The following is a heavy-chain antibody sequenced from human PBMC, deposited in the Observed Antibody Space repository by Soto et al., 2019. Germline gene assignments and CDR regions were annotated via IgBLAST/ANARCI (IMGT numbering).Heavy chain of an antibody. CDR1: GGSISSGDYY. V-gene: IGHV4-30-4*01. J-gene: IGHJ4*02. CDR2: IYYSGTT. D-gene: IGHD3-22*01. CDR3: TTDPVTMIVVVPSSG. Sequence: SETLSLTCTVSGGSISSGDYYWSWIRRPPGKGQEWIGYIYYSGTTDYAAPVKGRFTISRDDSKNTLYLQMNSLKTEDTAVYYCTTDPVTMIVVVPSSGWGQGTLVTVSS.